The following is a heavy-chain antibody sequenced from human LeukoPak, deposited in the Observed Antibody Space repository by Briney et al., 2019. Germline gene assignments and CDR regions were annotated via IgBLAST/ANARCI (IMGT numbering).Heavy chain of an antibody. CDR3: VKDLGYCGSKTCYTGIDY. CDR2: TWNDGFNK. Sequence: SGGSLRLSCAASGFTFSSYGMHWVRQAPGKGLEWVALTWNDGFNKYYADSVKGRFTISRDNSKNTLYLQMDSLRAEDTAVYYSVKDLGYCGSKTCYTGIDYWGQGTLVTVSS. CDR1: GFTFSSYG. J-gene: IGHJ4*02. V-gene: IGHV3-33*06. D-gene: IGHD2-2*02.